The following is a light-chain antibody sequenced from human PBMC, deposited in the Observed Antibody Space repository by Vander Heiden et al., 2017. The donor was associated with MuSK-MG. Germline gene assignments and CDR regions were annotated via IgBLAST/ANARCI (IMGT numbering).Light chain of an antibody. J-gene: IGKJ1*01. Sequence: MTQSPSTLSAFVGDRVTITCRASQSISTWLAWYQQRPGKAPNLLIYKASSLESGVPPRFSGSGSGTEFTLTISSLQPDDFATYYCQQDFNYPRTFGQGTKVEI. CDR2: KAS. V-gene: IGKV1-5*03. CDR3: QQDFNYPRT. CDR1: QSISTW.